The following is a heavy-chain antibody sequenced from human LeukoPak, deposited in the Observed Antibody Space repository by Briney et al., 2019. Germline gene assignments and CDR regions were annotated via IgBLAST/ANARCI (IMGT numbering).Heavy chain of an antibody. D-gene: IGHD2-2*01. CDR1: EYTFTSYA. J-gene: IGHJ5*02. Sequence: ASVKVSCKASEYTFTSYAMNWVRQAPGQGLEWMGWINTNTGNPTYAQDFTGRFVFSLDTSVSTAYLQISSLKAEDTAVYYCARDPGDDFVVPGDPWGQGTLVTVSS. CDR2: INTNTGNP. V-gene: IGHV7-4-1*02. CDR3: ARDPGDDFVVPGDP.